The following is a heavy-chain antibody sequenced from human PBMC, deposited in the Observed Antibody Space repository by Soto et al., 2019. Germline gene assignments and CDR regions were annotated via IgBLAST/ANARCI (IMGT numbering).Heavy chain of an antibody. CDR1: GGSISSGGYY. V-gene: IGHV4-31*03. CDR3: ARVGATGYYYYYGMDV. Sequence: QVQLQESGPGLVKPSQTLSLTCTVSGGSISSGGYYWSWIRQHPGKGLEWIGYIYYSGSTYYNPSLKSRVTMSVDTSKNQFSLKLSSVTAADTAVYYCARVGATGYYYYYGMDVWGQGTTVTVSS. D-gene: IGHD1-26*01. J-gene: IGHJ6*02. CDR2: IYYSGST.